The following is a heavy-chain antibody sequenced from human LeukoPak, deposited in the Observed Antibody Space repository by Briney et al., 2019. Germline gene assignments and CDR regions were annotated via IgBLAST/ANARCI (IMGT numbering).Heavy chain of an antibody. D-gene: IGHD3-9*01. CDR1: GFTFDDYA. CDR2: ISWNSGSI. CDR3: ASSADYYILNGYPPRGPRFDF. Sequence: GGSLRLSCAASGFTFDDYAMHWVRQAPGKGLEWVSGISWNSGSIVYADSVKGRFTISRDNAKNSLYLQMSSLRAEDTAVYYFASSADYYILNGYPPRGPRFDFWGKGALVTVSS. V-gene: IGHV3-9*01. J-gene: IGHJ4*02.